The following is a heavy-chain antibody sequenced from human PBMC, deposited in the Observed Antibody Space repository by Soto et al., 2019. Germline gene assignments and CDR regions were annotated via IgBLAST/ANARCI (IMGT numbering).Heavy chain of an antibody. J-gene: IGHJ6*02. CDR1: GGSISSSNW. V-gene: IGHV4-4*02. CDR3: ARDERGAVAATHSYGMDV. D-gene: IGHD6-19*01. CDR2: IYHSGST. Sequence: QVQLQESGPGLVKPSGTLSLTCAVSGGSISSSNWWSWVRQPPGKGLEWIGEIYHSGSTNYNPSLKSRVTISVDKSKNQFSLKLSAVTAADTAVYYCARDERGAVAATHSYGMDVWGQGTTVTVSS.